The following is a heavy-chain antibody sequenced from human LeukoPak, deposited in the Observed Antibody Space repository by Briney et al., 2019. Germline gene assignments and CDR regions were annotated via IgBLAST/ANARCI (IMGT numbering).Heavy chain of an antibody. J-gene: IGHJ6*03. Sequence: WGSLRLSCAASGLTFSSYAMSWVRQAPGKGLEWVSAISGSGGSTYYADSVKGRFTISRDNSKNTLYLQMNSLRAEDTAVYYCAKDLSIAARALLYYYYYMDVWGKGTTVTVSS. D-gene: IGHD6-6*01. V-gene: IGHV3-23*01. CDR2: ISGSGGST. CDR1: GLTFSSYA. CDR3: AKDLSIAARALLYYYYYMDV.